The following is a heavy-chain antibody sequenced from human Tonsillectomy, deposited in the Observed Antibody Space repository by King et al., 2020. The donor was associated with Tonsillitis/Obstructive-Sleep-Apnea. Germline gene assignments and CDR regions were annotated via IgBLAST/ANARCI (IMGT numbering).Heavy chain of an antibody. Sequence: VQLVESGGGLVKPGGSLRLSCAASGFTFSSYSMNWVRQAPGKGLEWVSSISSSSSYIYYADSVKGRFTISRDNAKNSLYLRMNSLRAEDTAVYYCARDQGYCSGGSCYPYYLDYWGQGTLVAVSS. CDR3: ARDQGYCSGGSCYPYYLDY. V-gene: IGHV3-21*01. D-gene: IGHD2-15*01. CDR2: ISSSSSYI. J-gene: IGHJ4*02. CDR1: GFTFSSYS.